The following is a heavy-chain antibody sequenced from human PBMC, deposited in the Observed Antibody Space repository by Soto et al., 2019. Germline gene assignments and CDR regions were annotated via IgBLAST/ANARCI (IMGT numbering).Heavy chain of an antibody. V-gene: IGHV3-30*04. CDR1: GFTFSSYA. CDR2: ISYDGSNK. J-gene: IGHJ4*02. D-gene: IGHD1-1*01. CDR3: ARDWWFGTTGTSSYFDY. Sequence: GGSLRLSCAASGFTFSSYAMHWVRQAPGKGLEWVAVISYDGSNKYYADSVKGRFTISRDNSKNTLYLQMNSLRAEDTAVYYCARDWWFGTTGTSSYFDYWGQGTLVTVSS.